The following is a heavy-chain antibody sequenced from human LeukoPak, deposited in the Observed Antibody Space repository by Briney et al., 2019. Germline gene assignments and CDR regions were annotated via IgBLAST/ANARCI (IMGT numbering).Heavy chain of an antibody. CDR2: INPNSGGT. CDR3: AIVGKSYDVLTGYMYNWFDP. Sequence: GASVKVSCKASGYTFTGYYMHWVRQAPGQGLEWMGWINPNSGGTNYAQKFQGRVTMTRDTSISTAYMELSRLRSDDTAVYYCAIVGKSYDVLTGYMYNWFDPWGQGTLVTVSS. D-gene: IGHD3-9*01. J-gene: IGHJ5*02. CDR1: GYTFTGYY. V-gene: IGHV1-2*02.